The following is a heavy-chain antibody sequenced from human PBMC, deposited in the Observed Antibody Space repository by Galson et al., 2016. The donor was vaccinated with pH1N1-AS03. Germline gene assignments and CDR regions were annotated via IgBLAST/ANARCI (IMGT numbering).Heavy chain of an antibody. D-gene: IGHD6-13*01. V-gene: IGHV3-30-3*01. J-gene: IGHJ3*02. Sequence: SLRLSCAASGFIFTHYSMHWVRQAPGKGLEWVAVMSYEGTTTYYADSVKGRFTISRDNSKNTLYLQMNSLRTEDTAPYYCAREEGGFGSNWLQTDAFDIWGQGTMVTVSS. CDR2: MSYEGTTT. CDR1: GFIFTHYS. CDR3: AREEGGFGSNWLQTDAFDI.